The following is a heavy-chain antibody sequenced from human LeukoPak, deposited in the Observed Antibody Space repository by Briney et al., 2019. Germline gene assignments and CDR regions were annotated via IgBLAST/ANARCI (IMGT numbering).Heavy chain of an antibody. D-gene: IGHD5-18*01. J-gene: IGHJ3*02. CDR2: IYYSGST. V-gene: IGHV4-59*12. Sequence: PSETLSLTCTVSGGSISSYYWSWIRQPPGKGLEWIGYIYYSGSTNYNPSLKSRVTISVDTSKNQFSLKLSSVTAADTAVYYCARRDTATGFDIWGQGTMVTVSS. CDR3: ARRDTATGFDI. CDR1: GGSISSYY.